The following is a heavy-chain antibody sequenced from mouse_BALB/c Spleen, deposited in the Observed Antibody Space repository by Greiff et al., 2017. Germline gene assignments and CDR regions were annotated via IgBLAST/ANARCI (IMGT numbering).Heavy chain of an antibody. V-gene: IGHV1S81*02. Sequence: QVQLQQPGAELVKPGASVKLSCKASGYTFTSYWMHWVKQRPGQGLEWIGEINPSNGRTNYNEKFKSKATLTVDKSSSTAYMQLSSLTSEDSAVYYCARARDYYGSSCYFDYWGQGTTLTVSS. CDR3: ARARDYYGSSCYFDY. J-gene: IGHJ2*01. D-gene: IGHD1-1*01. CDR2: INPSNGRT. CDR1: GYTFTSYW.